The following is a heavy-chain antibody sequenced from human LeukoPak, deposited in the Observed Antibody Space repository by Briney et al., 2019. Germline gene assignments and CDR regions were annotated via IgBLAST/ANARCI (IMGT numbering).Heavy chain of an antibody. J-gene: IGHJ4*02. V-gene: IGHV3-9*01. CDR1: GFTFDDYA. CDR3: ARANYYDSSGYYFFDY. Sequence: GRSLRLSCAASGFTFDDYAMHWVRQAPGKGLEWVSGISWNSGSIGYADSVKGRFTISRDNAKNSLYLQMNSLRAEDTALYFCARANYYDSSGYYFFDYWGQGTLVTVSS. CDR2: ISWNSGSI. D-gene: IGHD3-22*01.